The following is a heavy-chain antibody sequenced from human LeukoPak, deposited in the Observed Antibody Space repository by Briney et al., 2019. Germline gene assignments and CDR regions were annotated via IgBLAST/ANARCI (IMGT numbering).Heavy chain of an antibody. J-gene: IGHJ4*02. V-gene: IGHV1-2*02. Sequence: ASVTVPLTASGYTFSGTGWYLYWLRQAPGKGLECMGCIYTNNGATAYAQKFQGRVAMTRDTSITTAYMELSRLRPDDTAVYYCARDGPAQMVDFDYWGQGTLVTVSS. D-gene: IGHD3-10*01. CDR3: ARDGPAQMVDFDY. CDR1: GYTFSGTGWY. CDR2: IYTNNGAT.